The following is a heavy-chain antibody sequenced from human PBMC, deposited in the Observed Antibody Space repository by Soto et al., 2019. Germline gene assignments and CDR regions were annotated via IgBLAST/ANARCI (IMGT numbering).Heavy chain of an antibody. D-gene: IGHD6-13*01. Sequence: ASETLSLTCTVSGGSISSYYWSWIRQPPGKGLEWIGYIYYSGSTNYNPSLKSRVTISVDTSKNQFSLKLSSVTAADTAVYYCASTEYFCRWYDQYNSTDVCGTGTMV. CDR1: GGSISSYY. J-gene: IGHJ6*03. V-gene: IGHV4-59*01. CDR2: IYYSGST. CDR3: ASTEYFCRWYDQYNSTDV.